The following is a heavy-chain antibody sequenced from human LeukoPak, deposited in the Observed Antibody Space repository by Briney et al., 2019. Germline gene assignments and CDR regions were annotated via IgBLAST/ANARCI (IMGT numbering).Heavy chain of an antibody. D-gene: IGHD1-26*01. CDR3: ARGDWHHSGSYSYYYYIDV. Sequence: ASVKVSCTASGYTTTTYAMNWVRQAPGQGLEWMGWINNNTGNPTYAQGFTGRFVFSLDTSVSTAYLQISSLVPDDTAVYFCARGDWHHSGSYSYYYYIDVWGKGTTVTVSS. J-gene: IGHJ6*03. CDR1: GYTTTTYA. V-gene: IGHV7-4-1*02. CDR2: INNNTGNP.